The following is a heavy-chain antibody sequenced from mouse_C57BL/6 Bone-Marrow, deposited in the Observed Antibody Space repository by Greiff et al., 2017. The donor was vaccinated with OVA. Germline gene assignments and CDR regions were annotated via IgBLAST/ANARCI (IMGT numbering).Heavy chain of an antibody. J-gene: IGHJ1*03. D-gene: IGHD1-1*01. CDR3: ARNGKYYGSSYYWYFDV. Sequence: QVQLKESGPGLVAPSQSLSITCTVSGFSLTSYAISWVRQPPGKGLEWLGVIWTGGGTNYNSALKSRLSISKDNSKSQVFLKMNSLQTDDTARYYCARNGKYYGSSYYWYFDVWGTGTTVTVSS. V-gene: IGHV2-9-1*01. CDR1: GFSLTSYA. CDR2: IWTGGGT.